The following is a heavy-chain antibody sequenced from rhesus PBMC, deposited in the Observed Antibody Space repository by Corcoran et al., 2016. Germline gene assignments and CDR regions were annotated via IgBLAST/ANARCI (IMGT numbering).Heavy chain of an antibody. CDR3: ARVPGYVDY. V-gene: IGHV4-106*01. J-gene: IGHJ4*01. CDR2: IYGSGGGT. CDR1: GGSISDDYY. Sequence: QVQLQESGPGLVKPSETLSLTCAVSGGSISDDYYWSWIRQPPGKGLEWIGYIYGSGGGTNYNPSLKNRVTISRDTSKNQFSLKLSSVTAADTAVYYCARVPGYVDYWGQGVLVTVSS.